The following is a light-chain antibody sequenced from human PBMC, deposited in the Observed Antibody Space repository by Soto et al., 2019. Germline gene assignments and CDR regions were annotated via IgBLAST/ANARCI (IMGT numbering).Light chain of an antibody. Sequence: IVMTQSPATLSVSPGERVTLSCRVSQSVDSNFAWYQQRPGQAPRLLIYGASTRATDVPARFSASGSGTDFTLTISDVQPEDFAVYYCHQRQSWPRTFGQGTKVDIK. V-gene: IGKV3-15*01. CDR2: GAS. CDR1: QSVDSN. J-gene: IGKJ1*01. CDR3: HQRQSWPRT.